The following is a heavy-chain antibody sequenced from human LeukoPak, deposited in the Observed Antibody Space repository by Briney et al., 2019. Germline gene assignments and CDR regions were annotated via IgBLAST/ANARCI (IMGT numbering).Heavy chain of an antibody. Sequence: GESLKISCQGSGYTFTAYWIGWVRQMPGKGLAWAGIIHPGDSDTRYSTSFQGQVTISADKSITTAYLQWSSLKASDTAMYYCGRHQHSGSYGAFDIWGQGTMVTVSS. CDR3: GRHQHSGSYGAFDI. D-gene: IGHD1-26*01. J-gene: IGHJ3*02. CDR2: IHPGDSDT. CDR1: GYTFTAYW. V-gene: IGHV5-51*01.